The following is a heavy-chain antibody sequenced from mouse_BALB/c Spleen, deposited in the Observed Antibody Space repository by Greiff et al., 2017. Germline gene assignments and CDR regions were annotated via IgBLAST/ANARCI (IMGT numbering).Heavy chain of an antibody. CDR3: ARHPTMITTKDFDY. CDR2: ISSGGGST. J-gene: IGHJ2*01. D-gene: IGHD2-4*01. V-gene: IGHV5-12-1*01. Sequence: EVQGVESGGGLVKPGGSLKLSCAASGFAFSSYDMSWVRQTPEKRLEWVAYISSGGGSTYYPDTVKGRFTISRDNAKNTLYLQMSSLKSEDTAMYYCARHPTMITTKDFDYWGQGTTLTVSS. CDR1: GFAFSSYD.